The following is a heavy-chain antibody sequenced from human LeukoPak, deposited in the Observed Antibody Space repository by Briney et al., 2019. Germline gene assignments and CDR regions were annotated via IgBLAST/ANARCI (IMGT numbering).Heavy chain of an antibody. Sequence: SVKVSCKASGGTFSSYAISWVRQAPGQGLEWMGGIIPIFGTANYAQKFQGRVTITADESTSTAYMELSSLRSEDTVVYYCARERYDYVWGSYEYDYWGQGTLVTVSS. J-gene: IGHJ4*02. CDR2: IIPIFGTA. CDR1: GGTFSSYA. D-gene: IGHD3-16*01. CDR3: ARERYDYVWGSYEYDY. V-gene: IGHV1-69*13.